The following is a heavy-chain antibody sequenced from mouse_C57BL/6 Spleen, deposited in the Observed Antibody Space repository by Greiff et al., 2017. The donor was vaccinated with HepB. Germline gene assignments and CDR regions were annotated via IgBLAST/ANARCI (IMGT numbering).Heavy chain of an antibody. CDR3: ARWYYGSSYGFDY. CDR1: GYTFTSYW. Sequence: QVQLQQPGAELVMPGASVKLSCKASGYTFTSYWMHWVKQRPGQGLEWIGEIDPSDSYTNYNQKFKGKSTLTVDKSSSTAYMQLSSLTSEDSAVYYCARWYYGSSYGFDYWGQGTTLTVSS. J-gene: IGHJ2*01. D-gene: IGHD1-1*01. V-gene: IGHV1-69*01. CDR2: IDPSDSYT.